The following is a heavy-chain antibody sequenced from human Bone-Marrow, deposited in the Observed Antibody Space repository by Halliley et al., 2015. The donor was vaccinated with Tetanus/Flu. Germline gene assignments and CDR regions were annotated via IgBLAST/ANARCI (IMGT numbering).Heavy chain of an antibody. J-gene: IGHJ4*02. CDR3: ARDQELFYGGHPGDY. V-gene: IGHV3-74*01. Sequence: RINTYGGKTDCADSVEGRFPISRDSATNTVYLQMNSLRAEDAALYYCARDQELFYGGHPGDYWGQGTLVTVSS. CDR2: INTYGGKT. D-gene: IGHD3-10*01.